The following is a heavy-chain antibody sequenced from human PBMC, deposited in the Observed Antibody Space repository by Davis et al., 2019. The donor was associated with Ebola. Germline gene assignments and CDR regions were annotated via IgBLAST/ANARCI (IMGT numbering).Heavy chain of an antibody. Sequence: GGSLRLSCAASRFTFSDYAMSWVRQAPGRGLEWVSAISCPLCTPYYADSVKGRFIISRDNSKNTLYLQMNSLRAEDTAVYYCASAPYSPQGYFYYYMEVWGKGTTVTVSS. D-gene: IGHD5-12*01. V-gene: IGHV3-23*01. CDR3: ASAPYSPQGYFYYYMEV. CDR1: RFTFSDYA. J-gene: IGHJ6*03. CDR2: ISCPLCTP.